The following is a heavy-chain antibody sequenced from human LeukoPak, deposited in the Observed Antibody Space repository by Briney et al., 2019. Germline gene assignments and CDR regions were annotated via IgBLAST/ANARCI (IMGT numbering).Heavy chain of an antibody. CDR1: GFTFSSYA. CDR2: ISGSGGST. D-gene: IGHD2-2*01. V-gene: IGHV3-23*01. J-gene: IGHJ4*02. CDR3: ANANRVPAALGY. Sequence: PGGSLRLSCAASGFTFSSYAMRWVRQAPGKGLEWVSAISGSGGSTYYADSVKGRFTISRDNSKNTLYLQMNSLRAEDTAVYYCANANRVPAALGYWGQGTLVTVSS.